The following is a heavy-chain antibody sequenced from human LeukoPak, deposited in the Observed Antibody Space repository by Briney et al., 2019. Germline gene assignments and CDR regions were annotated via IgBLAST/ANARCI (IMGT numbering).Heavy chain of an antibody. J-gene: IGHJ4*02. V-gene: IGHV3-21*01. CDR3: ARERGGSHPPFDY. CDR2: ISSSSSYI. CDR1: GSVFSTYT. D-gene: IGHD1-26*01. Sequence: PGGSLRLSCEASGSVFSTYTMNWVRQAPGKGLEWVSSISSSSSYIYYEDSLRGRFTVSRDNARNSLYLQMNSLRAEDTAMYYCARERGGSHPPFDYWGQGTLVSVSS.